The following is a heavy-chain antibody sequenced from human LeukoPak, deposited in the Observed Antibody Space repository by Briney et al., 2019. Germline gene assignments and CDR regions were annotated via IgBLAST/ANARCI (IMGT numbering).Heavy chain of an antibody. CDR2: INTDGSST. Sequence: GGSLRLSCAASGFAFISYGMQWVRQAPGKGLVWVSRINTDGSSTSYADSVKGRFTVSRDNAKNTLFLQVNSLRVEDTAVYFCTRELPREVTLDYWGQGTPVTVSS. CDR1: GFAFISYG. J-gene: IGHJ4*01. D-gene: IGHD2-21*02. CDR3: TRELPREVTLDY. V-gene: IGHV3-74*01.